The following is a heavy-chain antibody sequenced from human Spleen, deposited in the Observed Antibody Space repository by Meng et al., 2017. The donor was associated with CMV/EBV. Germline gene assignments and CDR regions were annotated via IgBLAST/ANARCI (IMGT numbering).Heavy chain of an antibody. CDR2: INVDGSKT. CDR1: GFAFSNNG. CDR3: AKDKRQLLFSGYFDY. J-gene: IGHJ4*02. V-gene: IGHV3-23*01. D-gene: IGHD6-13*01. Sequence: GESLKISCGGSGFAFSNNGMSWVRQSPGRGLEWLSSINVDGSKTYYADSVKGRFTISRDNSKNMMYLQLRSLRVADTAIYFCAKDKRQLLFSGYFDYWGQGTLVTVSS.